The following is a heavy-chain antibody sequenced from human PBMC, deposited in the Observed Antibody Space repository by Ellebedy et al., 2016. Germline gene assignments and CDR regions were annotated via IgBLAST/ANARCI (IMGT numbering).Heavy chain of an antibody. J-gene: IGHJ4*02. CDR2: IKQDGSEK. CDR1: GFTFSSYW. Sequence: GGSLRLXXVASGFTFSSYWMSWVRQAPGKGLEWVANIKQDGSEKYYVDSVKGRFTISRDNAKNSLYLQMNSLRAEDTAVYYCARDLQLVQDYWGQGTLVTVSS. V-gene: IGHV3-7*01. CDR3: ARDLQLVQDY. D-gene: IGHD6-6*01.